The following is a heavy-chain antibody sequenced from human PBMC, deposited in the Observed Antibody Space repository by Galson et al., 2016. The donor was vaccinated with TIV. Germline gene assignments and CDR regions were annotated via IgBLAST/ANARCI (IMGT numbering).Heavy chain of an antibody. V-gene: IGHV1-69*13. CDR2: IIPLFGEA. J-gene: IGHJ6*02. Sequence: SVKVSCKASGGTFSSFVVTWVRQAPGQGLAWMGGIIPLFGEAHYAQKFQGRVTISADESTSTVYMELRSLRSGDTAVYYCAKCRNTAMDTYYYYYGLDVWGQGTTVTVSS. CDR1: GGTFSSFV. CDR3: AKCRNTAMDTYYYYYGLDV. D-gene: IGHD5-18*01.